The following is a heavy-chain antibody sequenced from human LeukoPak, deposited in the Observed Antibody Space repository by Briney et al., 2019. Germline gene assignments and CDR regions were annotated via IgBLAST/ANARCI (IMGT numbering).Heavy chain of an antibody. D-gene: IGHD2-2*01. CDR2: INPNSGGT. J-gene: IGHJ4*02. V-gene: IGHV1-2*02. Sequence: ASVTVSCKASGYTFTGYYMHWVRQAHGQGLGWMGWINPNSGGTNYAQRFQGRVTMTRDTSISTAYMELSRLRSDDTAVYYCARRGYCSSTSCYLFDYWGQGTLVTVSS. CDR3: ARRGYCSSTSCYLFDY. CDR1: GYTFTGYY.